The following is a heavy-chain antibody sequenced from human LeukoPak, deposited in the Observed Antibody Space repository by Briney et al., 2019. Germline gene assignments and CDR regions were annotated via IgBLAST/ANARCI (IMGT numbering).Heavy chain of an antibody. CDR1: GFTFSSYA. V-gene: IGHV3-30-3*01. CDR2: ISYDGSNK. CDR3: ARASDMYYDFWSGYSDFDY. Sequence: GRSPRLSCAVSGFTFSSYAMHWVRQAPGKGLEWVAVISYDGSNKYYADSVKGRFTISRDNSKNTLYLQMNSLGAEDTAVYYCARASDMYYDFWSGYSDFDYWGQGTLVTVSS. D-gene: IGHD3-3*01. J-gene: IGHJ4*02.